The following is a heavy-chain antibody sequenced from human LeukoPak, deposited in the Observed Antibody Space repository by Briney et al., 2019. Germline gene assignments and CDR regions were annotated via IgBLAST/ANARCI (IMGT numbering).Heavy chain of an antibody. Sequence: GRSLRLSCAASGFTFSSYTMNWVRQAPGKGLERVSSISSSSSYIYYADSVKGRFTISRDNAKNSLYLQMNSLRAADTAVYYCARGSRITMIVVDNWFDPWGQGTLVTVSS. D-gene: IGHD3-22*01. CDR1: GFTFSSYT. J-gene: IGHJ5*02. CDR2: ISSSSSYI. CDR3: ARGSRITMIVVDNWFDP. V-gene: IGHV3-21*01.